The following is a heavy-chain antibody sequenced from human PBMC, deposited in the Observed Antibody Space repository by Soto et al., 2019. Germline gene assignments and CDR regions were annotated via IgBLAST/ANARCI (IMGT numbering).Heavy chain of an antibody. V-gene: IGHV3-23*01. D-gene: IGHD1-26*01. CDR1: GFTFSSYA. CDR2: ISGSGGST. CDR3: AKTKVGATKPIYFDY. Sequence: PGWSLRLSCAASGFTFSSYAMSWVRQAPGKGLEWVSSISGSGGSTYYADSVKGRFTISRDNSKNTLYLQMNSLRAEDTAVYYCAKTKVGATKPIYFDYWGQGTLVTVS. J-gene: IGHJ4*02.